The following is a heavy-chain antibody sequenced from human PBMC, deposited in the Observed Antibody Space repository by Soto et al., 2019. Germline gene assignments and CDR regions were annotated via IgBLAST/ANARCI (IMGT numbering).Heavy chain of an antibody. CDR2: INHSGST. D-gene: IGHD2-15*01. CDR1: GGSFSGYY. J-gene: IGHJ5*02. V-gene: IGHV4-34*01. CDR3: ARGVVVAARSENWFDP. Sequence: SETLSLTCAVYGGSFSGYYWSWIRQPPGKGLEWIGEINHSGSTNYNPSLKSRVTISVDTSKNQFSLKLSSVTAADTAVYYCARGVVVAARSENWFDPWGQGTRVTVAS.